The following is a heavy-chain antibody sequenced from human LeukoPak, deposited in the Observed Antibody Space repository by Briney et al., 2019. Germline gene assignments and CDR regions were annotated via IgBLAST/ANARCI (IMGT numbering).Heavy chain of an antibody. CDR2: ISTYNGNT. CDR1: GYTFTNFG. CDR3: ARENYETYSMDI. V-gene: IGHV1-18*01. Sequence: ASVKVSCKASGYTFTNFGVSWVRQAPGQGLEWMGWISTYNGNTNYAHKIQGRVTMTTDTSTSAAYMELRSLSSDDTAVYYCARENYETYSMDIWGQGTTVIVS. J-gene: IGHJ6*02. D-gene: IGHD3-22*01.